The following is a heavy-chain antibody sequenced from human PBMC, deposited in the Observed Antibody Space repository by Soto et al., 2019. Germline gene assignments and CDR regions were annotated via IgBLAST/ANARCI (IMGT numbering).Heavy chain of an antibody. CDR1: GESISSGGYY. V-gene: IGHV4-31*03. D-gene: IGHD6-6*01. Sequence: QVQLQESGPGLVKPSQTLSLTCTVSGESISSGGYYWSWIRQHPGKGLEWIGYIYDIGSAYYNPSLKRRVSIAMDTSKTQLALRLSSVTAADTAVYYCARASSSSSAIDYWGQGTLITVSS. CDR3: ARASSSSSAIDY. J-gene: IGHJ4*02. CDR2: IYDIGSA.